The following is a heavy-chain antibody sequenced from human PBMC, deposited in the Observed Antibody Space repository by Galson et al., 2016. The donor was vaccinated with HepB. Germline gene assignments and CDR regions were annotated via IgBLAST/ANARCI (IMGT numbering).Heavy chain of an antibody. D-gene: IGHD1-1*01. CDR2: INPNTGGI. CDR3: ARAQSNWNAH. Sequence: SVKVSCKASGYIFTGYYMHWVRQAPGQGLEWVGWINPNTGGIKYAQKFQGRVTMTRDSSISTAYMELSRLTSDDAAIYYCARAQSNWNAHWGPETLVTVSS. CDR1: GYIFTGYY. J-gene: IGHJ4*02. V-gene: IGHV1-2*02.